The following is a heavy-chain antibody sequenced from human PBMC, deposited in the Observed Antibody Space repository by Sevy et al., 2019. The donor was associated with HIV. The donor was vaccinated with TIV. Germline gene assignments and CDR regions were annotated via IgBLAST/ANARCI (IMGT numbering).Heavy chain of an antibody. CDR1: GFTFSSFG. V-gene: IGHV3-30*18. CDR3: AKDGPPYYTSGSYMYYFDY. J-gene: IGHJ4*02. D-gene: IGHD3-10*01. Sequence: GGSLRLSCAASGFTFSSFGMHWVRQVPGKRLEWVSFISYDGSDKRYVDSVKGRFTISRDSSKNTLYLQMNSLRGGDTAVYYCAKDGPPYYTSGSYMYYFDYWGQGALVTVSS. CDR2: ISYDGSDK.